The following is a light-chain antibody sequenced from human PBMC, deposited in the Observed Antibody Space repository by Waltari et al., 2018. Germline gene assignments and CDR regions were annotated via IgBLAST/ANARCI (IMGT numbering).Light chain of an antibody. CDR3: QQYNSYCT. Sequence: DIQMTQSPSTPSASVGDRVIITCRASQNINSWLAWYQQRPGKAPKLLISKASSLESGVPSRFSGSGSGTEFTLTISSLQPDDFATYYCQQYNSYCTFGQGTKVEIK. CDR1: QNINSW. V-gene: IGKV1-5*03. J-gene: IGKJ1*01. CDR2: KAS.